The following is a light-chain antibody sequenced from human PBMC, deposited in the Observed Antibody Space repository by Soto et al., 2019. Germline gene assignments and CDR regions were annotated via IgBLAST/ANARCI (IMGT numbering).Light chain of an antibody. V-gene: IGLV1-47*01. CDR1: RSNIGRNF. CDR3: VAWDDTLDAQV. Sequence: QSVLTQSPSASGTPGQRVTISCSGSRSNIGRNFAYWYQHVPGTAPRLLIQRNNEQPSGVPDRFSGSKSGTSVSLAISGLRSDDEATYYCVAWDDTLDAQVFGGGTQLTVL. CDR2: RNN. J-gene: IGLJ7*01.